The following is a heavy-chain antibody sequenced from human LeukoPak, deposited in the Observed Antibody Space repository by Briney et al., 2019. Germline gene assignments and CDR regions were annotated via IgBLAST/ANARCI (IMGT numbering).Heavy chain of an antibody. CDR3: ATGGPWDLLKY. CDR1: GDTLTELS. D-gene: IGHD3-9*01. V-gene: IGHV1-24*01. J-gene: IGHJ4*02. CDR2: FDPEHGEM. Sequence: ASVKVSCKVSGDTLTELSTHWVRQAPGKGLEWMGGFDPEHGEMIYAQKLQGRVSMTEDRSTDTAYMELSSLRSEDTAVYYCATGGPWDLLKYWGQGTLVTVSS.